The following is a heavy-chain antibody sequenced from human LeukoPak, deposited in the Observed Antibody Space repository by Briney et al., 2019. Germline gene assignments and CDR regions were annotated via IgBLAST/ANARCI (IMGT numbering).Heavy chain of an antibody. CDR1: GYTFTGYY. CDR3: AREGDLVVVAATGGGFDY. V-gene: IGHV1-2*02. Sequence: ASVKVSFKASGYTFTGYYMHWVRQAPGQGLEWMGWINPNSGGTNYAQKFQGRVTMTRDTSISTAYMELSRLRSDDTAVYYCAREGDLVVVAATGGGFDYWGQGTLVTVSS. J-gene: IGHJ4*02. CDR2: INPNSGGT. D-gene: IGHD2-15*01.